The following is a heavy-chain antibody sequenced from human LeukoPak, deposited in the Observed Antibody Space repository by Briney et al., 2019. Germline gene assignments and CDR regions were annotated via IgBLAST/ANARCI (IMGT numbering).Heavy chain of an antibody. CDR1: GGSISSGSYY. D-gene: IGHD3-22*01. CDR2: IYTSGST. CDR3: ARSTTMIVVRGASDI. J-gene: IGHJ3*02. V-gene: IGHV4-61*02. Sequence: SETLSLTCTVSGGSISSGSYYWSWIRQPAGKGLEWIGRIYTSGSTNYNPSLKSRVTISVDTSKNQFSLKLSSVTAADTAVYYCARSTTMIVVRGASDIWGQGTMVTVSS.